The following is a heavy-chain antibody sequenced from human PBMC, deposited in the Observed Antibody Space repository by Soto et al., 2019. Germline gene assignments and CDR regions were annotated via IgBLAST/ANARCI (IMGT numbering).Heavy chain of an antibody. V-gene: IGHV1-69*01. CDR1: GDTFSSYA. J-gene: IGHJ6*02. Sequence: QVQLVQSGAEVKKPGSSVKVSCKASGDTFSSYAISWVRQAPGQGLEWMGGIIPIFGTANYAQKFQGRVTITADESTSTAYMELSSLRSEDTAVYYCAIDGSGYRSSASPMDGWGQGTTVTVSS. D-gene: IGHD3-22*01. CDR3: AIDGSGYRSSASPMDG. CDR2: IIPIFGTA.